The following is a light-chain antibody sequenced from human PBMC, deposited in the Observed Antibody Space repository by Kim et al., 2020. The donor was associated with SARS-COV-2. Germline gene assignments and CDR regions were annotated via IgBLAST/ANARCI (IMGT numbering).Light chain of an antibody. J-gene: IGKJ4*01. CDR2: GAS. Sequence: IVMTQSPATLSVSPGERVTLSCRASQSVRNNLAWYQQRPGQAPRLLLYGASTRATDIPARFSGSGAGTEFTLTIRSLQSEDLAVYYCQQYNDWPLIAFGGGTKVDIK. CDR3: QQYNDWPLIA. CDR1: QSVRNN. V-gene: IGKV3-15*01.